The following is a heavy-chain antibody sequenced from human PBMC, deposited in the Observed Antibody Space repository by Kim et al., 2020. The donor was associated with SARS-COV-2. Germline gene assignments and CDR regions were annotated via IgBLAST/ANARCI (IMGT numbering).Heavy chain of an antibody. CDR2: IYYSGST. D-gene: IGHD2-15*01. J-gene: IGHJ4*02. V-gene: IGHV4-39*01. CDR3: ARLRTAAPWSYFDY. Sequence: SETLSLTCTVSGGSISSSSYYWGWIRQPPGKGLEWIGSIYYSGSTYYNPSLKSRVTISVDTSKNQFSLKLSSVTAADTAVYYCARLRTAAPWSYFDYWGQGTLVTVSS. CDR1: GGSISSSSYY.